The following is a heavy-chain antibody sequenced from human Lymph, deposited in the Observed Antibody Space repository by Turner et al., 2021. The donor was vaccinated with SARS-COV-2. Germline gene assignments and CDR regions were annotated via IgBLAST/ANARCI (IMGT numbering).Heavy chain of an antibody. J-gene: IGHJ4*02. CDR1: GFTFSTYA. D-gene: IGHD3-16*01. V-gene: IGHV3-30-3*01. CDR2: ISYDGSNK. Sequence: QVQLVESGGGVVQPGWSLRLSCAASGFTFSTYAMHWVRQAPGKGLEWVALISYDGSNKYYADSVKGRFTISRDNSKNTLYLQMNSLRTEDTAVYYCARDVGGYLGYWGQGTLVTVSS. CDR3: ARDVGGYLGY.